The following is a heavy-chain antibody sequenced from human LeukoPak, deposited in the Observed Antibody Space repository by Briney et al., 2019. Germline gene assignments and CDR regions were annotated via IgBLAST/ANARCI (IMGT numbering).Heavy chain of an antibody. CDR1: GYTFTSYG. D-gene: IGHD3-10*01. J-gene: IGHJ4*02. V-gene: IGHV1-18*01. Sequence: GASVKVSCKASGYTFTSYGISWVRQAPGQGLEWMGWISAYNGNTNYAQKLQGRVTMTTDTSTSTAYMELRSLRSDDTAVYYCARTYYISGSYSSFDYWGQGTLVTVSS. CDR3: ARTYYISGSYSSFDY. CDR2: ISAYNGNT.